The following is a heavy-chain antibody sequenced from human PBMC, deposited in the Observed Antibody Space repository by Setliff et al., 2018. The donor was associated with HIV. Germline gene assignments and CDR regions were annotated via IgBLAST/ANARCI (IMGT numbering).Heavy chain of an antibody. CDR3: ARGPTTVTNYYYYYMDV. CDR1: GFTFSSYS. V-gene: IGHV3-21*01. CDR2: ISSSSSYI. J-gene: IGHJ6*03. Sequence: PGGSLRLSCAASGFTFSSYSMNWVRQAPGKGLEWVSSISSSSSYINYADSVKGRFTISRDNDRNSLYLQMNGLRAEDTAVYYCARGPTTVTNYYYYYMDVWGKGTTVTVSS. D-gene: IGHD4-17*01.